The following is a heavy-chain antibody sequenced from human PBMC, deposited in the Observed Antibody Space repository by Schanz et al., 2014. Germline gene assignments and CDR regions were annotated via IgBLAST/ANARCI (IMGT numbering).Heavy chain of an antibody. V-gene: IGHV1-69*09. CDR3: ARGRGFYDY. Sequence: QVQLIQSGAEVKKPGSSVKVSCKASGGTFSSDTFSWVRQAPGQGLEWMGRIVPIAGITNYAQRFQGRVTITADKSSDTAYMELSSLRSEDTAVHYCARGRGFYDYWAQGTLVTVSS. J-gene: IGHJ4*02. CDR1: GGTFSSDT. D-gene: IGHD3-10*01. CDR2: IVPIAGIT.